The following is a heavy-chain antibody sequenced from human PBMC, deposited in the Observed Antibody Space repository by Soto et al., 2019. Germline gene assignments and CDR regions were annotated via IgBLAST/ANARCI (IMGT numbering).Heavy chain of an antibody. CDR3: AREVDGSGSYYVDI. D-gene: IGHD3-10*01. J-gene: IGHJ3*02. V-gene: IGHV4-31*03. CDR1: GDSISSGGYY. Sequence: QVQLQESGPGLVKPSQTLSLTCTVSGDSISSGGYYWSWIRQHPGKGLEWIGYIYYSGRTYYNPSRKSRITXXVXTCXNQFSLELSSVTAADTAVYYCAREVDGSGSYYVDIWGQGTMVTVSS. CDR2: IYYSGRT.